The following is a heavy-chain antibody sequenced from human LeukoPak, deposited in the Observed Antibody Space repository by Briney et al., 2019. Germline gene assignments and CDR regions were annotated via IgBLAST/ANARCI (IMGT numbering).Heavy chain of an antibody. V-gene: IGHV3-48*01. D-gene: IGHD6-6*01. J-gene: IGHJ4*02. CDR1: GFTFSSYE. CDR3: ARNAYSSSLFDY. Sequence: GGSLRLSCAASGFTFSSYEMNWVRQAPGKGLEWVSYISRSSTTIYYADSVKGRFTISRDNAKNSLYLQMNSLRVEDTAVYYCARNAYSSSLFDYWGQGTLVTVSS. CDR2: ISRSSTTI.